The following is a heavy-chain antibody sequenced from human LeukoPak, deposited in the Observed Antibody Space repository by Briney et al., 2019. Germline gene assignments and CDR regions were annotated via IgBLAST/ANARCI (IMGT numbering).Heavy chain of an antibody. CDR3: AGNSFGN. CDR1: GFTFSSSW. V-gene: IGHV3-7*03. Sequence: PGGSLRLSCAASGFTFSSSWMHWVRQAPGKGLEWVANIKEDGSEKYYAGSVKGRHTISRDNGKNSLYLQMNSLRVEDTAIYYCAGNSFGNWGQGTMVTVSS. CDR2: IKEDGSEK. J-gene: IGHJ3*02.